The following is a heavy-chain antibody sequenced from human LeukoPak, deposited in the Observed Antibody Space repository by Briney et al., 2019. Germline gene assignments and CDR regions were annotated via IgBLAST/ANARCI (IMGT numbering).Heavy chain of an antibody. CDR2: ISSSGSTI. V-gene: IGHV3-11*01. CDR3: ANHDGDCFDAFDI. Sequence: GGSLRLSCAASGFTFSDYYMSWIRQAPGKGLEWVSYISSSGSTIYYADSVKGRFTISRDNAKNSLYLQMNSLRAEDTAVYYCANHDGDCFDAFDIWGQGTMVTVSS. CDR1: GFTFSDYY. D-gene: IGHD2-21*02. J-gene: IGHJ3*02.